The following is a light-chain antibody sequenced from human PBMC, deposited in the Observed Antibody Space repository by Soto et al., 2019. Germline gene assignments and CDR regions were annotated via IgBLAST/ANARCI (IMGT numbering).Light chain of an antibody. Sequence: SYELTQPPSVSVSPGQTASITCSGDKLGDKYTCWYQQNPGQSPVLVIYQDSKRPSGIPERFSGANSGNTATLTISGTQGMDEADYYGQAWDSRTGPFVFGTGTKLTVL. J-gene: IGLJ1*01. CDR2: QDS. CDR1: KLGDKY. V-gene: IGLV3-1*01. CDR3: QAWDSRTGPFV.